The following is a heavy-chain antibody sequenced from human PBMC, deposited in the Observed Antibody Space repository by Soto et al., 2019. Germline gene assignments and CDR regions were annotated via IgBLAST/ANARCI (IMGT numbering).Heavy chain of an antibody. V-gene: IGHV3-23*01. CDR2: ISGSGGST. D-gene: IGHD6-19*01. J-gene: IGHJ4*02. Sequence: LGLSCAASRFTFSSYAMSWVRQAPGKGLEWVSAISGSGGSTYYADSVKGRFTISSDNSKNTLYLQMNSLRAEDTAVYYCAKSGNVRLAVASFDYWGQGTLVTVSS. CDR3: AKSGNVRLAVASFDY. CDR1: RFTFSSYA.